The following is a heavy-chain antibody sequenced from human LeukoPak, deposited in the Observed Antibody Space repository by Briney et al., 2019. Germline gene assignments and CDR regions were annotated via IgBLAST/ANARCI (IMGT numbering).Heavy chain of an antibody. D-gene: IGHD3-10*01. CDR3: AKVPGSYYVDFDY. V-gene: IGHV3-30-3*01. J-gene: IGHJ4*02. Sequence: GGSLRLSCVASGFTFNDFAMYWVRQTPGKGLEWVTLISYDGYDKSYADSVRGRFTVSRDNSKNTLYLQMDSLRSEDTAIYYCAKVPGSYYVDFDYWGQGILVTVSS. CDR1: GFTFNDFA. CDR2: ISYDGYDK.